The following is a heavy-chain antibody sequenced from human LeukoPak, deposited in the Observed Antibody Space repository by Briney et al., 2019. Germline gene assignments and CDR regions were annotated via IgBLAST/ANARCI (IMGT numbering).Heavy chain of an antibody. CDR2: IIPILGIA. J-gene: IGHJ4*02. CDR1: GYTFTSYG. Sequence: SVKVSCKASGYTFTSYGISWVRQAPGQGLEWMGRIIPILGIANYAQKFQGRVTITADKSTSTAYMELSSLRSEDTAVYYCARDRIAATGGFDYWGQGTLVTVSS. D-gene: IGHD6-25*01. V-gene: IGHV1-69*04. CDR3: ARDRIAATGGFDY.